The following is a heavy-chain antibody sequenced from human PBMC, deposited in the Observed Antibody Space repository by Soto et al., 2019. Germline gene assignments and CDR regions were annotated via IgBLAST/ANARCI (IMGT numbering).Heavy chain of an antibody. Sequence: QVHLVQSGAEVKKPGASVKVSCKGSGYTFTSYGITWGRQAPGQGLEWMGWISAHNGKTNYAQKLQGRVTVTRDTSTSTAYMELRSLRSDDTAVYYCARGRYGDYWGQGALVTVSS. CDR3: ARGRYGDY. V-gene: IGHV1-18*01. J-gene: IGHJ4*02. D-gene: IGHD1-1*01. CDR2: ISAHNGKT. CDR1: GYTFTSYG.